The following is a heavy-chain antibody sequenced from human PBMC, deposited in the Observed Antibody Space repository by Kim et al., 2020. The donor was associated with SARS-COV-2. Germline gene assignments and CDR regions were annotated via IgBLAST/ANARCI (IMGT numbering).Heavy chain of an antibody. J-gene: IGHJ4*02. V-gene: IGHV3-74*01. CDR3: ARDDGLAVAGLDY. CDR2: LKTDGSST. D-gene: IGHD6-19*01. CDR1: GFTFSRYW. Sequence: GGSLRLSCAASGFTFSRYWMHWVRQAPGQGLEWISRLKTDGSSTYYADSVKGRFTISSDNAKNTLYLEMHSLRGDDTAVYYCARDDGLAVAGLDYWGQGSLVTVSA.